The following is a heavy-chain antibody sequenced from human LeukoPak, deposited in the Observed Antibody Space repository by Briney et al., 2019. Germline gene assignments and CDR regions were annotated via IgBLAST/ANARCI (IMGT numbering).Heavy chain of an antibody. V-gene: IGHV1-46*01. J-gene: IGHJ3*02. D-gene: IGHD3-22*01. CDR2: INPSGGST. Sequence: GAAVKVSCKASGYTFTSYYMHWVRQAPGQGLEWMGIINPSGGSTSYAQKFQGRVTMTRDTSTSTVYMEPSSLRSEDTAVYYCARDEREGKGIVVVILDAFDIWGQGTMVTVSS. CDR1: GYTFTSYY. CDR3: ARDEREGKGIVVVILDAFDI.